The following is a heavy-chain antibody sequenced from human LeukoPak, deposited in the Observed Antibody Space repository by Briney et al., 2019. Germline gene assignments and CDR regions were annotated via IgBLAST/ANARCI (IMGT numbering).Heavy chain of an antibody. CDR3: AKDVNVLLWFGEFDY. CDR1: GFTFSSYS. CDR2: ISSSSSYI. D-gene: IGHD3-10*01. Sequence: GGSLRLSCAASGFTFSSYSMNWVRQAPGKGLEWVSSISSSSSYIYYADSVKGRFTISRDNSKNTLYLQMNSLRAEDTAVYYCAKDVNVLLWFGEFDYWGQGTLVTVSS. J-gene: IGHJ4*02. V-gene: IGHV3-21*01.